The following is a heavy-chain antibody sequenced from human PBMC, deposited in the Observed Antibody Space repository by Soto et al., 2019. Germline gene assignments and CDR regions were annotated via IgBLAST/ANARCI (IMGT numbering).Heavy chain of an antibody. V-gene: IGHV4-59*01. CDR1: GGSISRYY. D-gene: IGHD6-6*01. CDR2: IYYSGST. Sequence: PSETLSLTCTVSGGSISRYYWSWIRQPPGKGLEWIGYIYYSGSTNYNPSLKSRVTISVDTSKNQFSLKLSSVTAADTAVYYCARSLSARTGPFFDYWGQGTLVTVSS. CDR3: ARSLSARTGPFFDY. J-gene: IGHJ4*02.